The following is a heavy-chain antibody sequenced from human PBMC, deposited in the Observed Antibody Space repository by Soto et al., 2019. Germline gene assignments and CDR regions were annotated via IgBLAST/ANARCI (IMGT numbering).Heavy chain of an antibody. V-gene: IGHV3-30*18. CDR3: AKDLKPGSRWSLGGVEHCMDV. CDR2: MSYDGSKK. Sequence: QVQLVESGGGVVQPGRSLRLSCVGSGFSFSSYDMNWVRQAPGTGLEWVALMSYDGSKKYYGDSVRGRVTISRDNSKKSLYLQMDEGRPEDTAIYYCAKDLKPGSRWSLGGVEHCMDVWGRGTTVSVSS. D-gene: IGHD2-21*01. CDR1: GFSFSSYD. J-gene: IGHJ6*03.